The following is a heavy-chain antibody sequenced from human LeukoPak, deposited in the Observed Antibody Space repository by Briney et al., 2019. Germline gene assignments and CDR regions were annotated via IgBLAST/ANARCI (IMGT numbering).Heavy chain of an antibody. J-gene: IGHJ3*02. CDR2: ISSSSSYI. V-gene: IGHV3-21*04. D-gene: IGHD3-10*01. CDR1: GFTFDTYN. CDR3: AKDVGSQWFGELSDAFDI. Sequence: GGSLRLSCAASGFTFDTYNFNWVRQAPGKGLEWVSSISSSSSYIYYADSVKGRFTISRDNAKNSLYLQMNSLRAEDMALYYCAKDVGSQWFGELSDAFDIWGQGTMVTVSS.